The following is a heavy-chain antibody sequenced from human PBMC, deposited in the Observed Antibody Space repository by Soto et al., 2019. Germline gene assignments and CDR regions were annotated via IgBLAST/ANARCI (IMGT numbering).Heavy chain of an antibody. V-gene: IGHV4-31*03. CDR2: INYSGST. CDR1: GGSISSGGYY. CDR3: STREPSWNSLAGNWFDP. J-gene: IGHJ5*02. D-gene: IGHD1-7*01. Sequence: PSETLSLTCTVSGGSISSGGYYWIRIRQHPGKGLEWIGDINYSGSTYYNPSLKSRVTISVDTSKNQFSLKLSSVTAADTAVYYCSTREPSWNSLAGNWFDPWGQGTLVTVSS.